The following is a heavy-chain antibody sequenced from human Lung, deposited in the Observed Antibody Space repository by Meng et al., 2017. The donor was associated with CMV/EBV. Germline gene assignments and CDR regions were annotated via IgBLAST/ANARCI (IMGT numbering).Heavy chain of an antibody. CDR3: ARAYCSGGSCYSFDWFDP. V-gene: IGHV2-5*02. J-gene: IGHJ5*02. CDR1: AFSLSTSGVG. D-gene: IGHD2-15*01. CDR2: ISWDDDK. Sequence: QITLKESGPTLVKPTHTPTLTCTFSAFSLSTSGVGVGWIRQPPGKALEWLALISWDDDKRYSPSLKSRLTITKDTSKNQVVLTMTNMDPVDTATYYCARAYCSGGSCYSFDWFDPWGQGTLFNVSP.